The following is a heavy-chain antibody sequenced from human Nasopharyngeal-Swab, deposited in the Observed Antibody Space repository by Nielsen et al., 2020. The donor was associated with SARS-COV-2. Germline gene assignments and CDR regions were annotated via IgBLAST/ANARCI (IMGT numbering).Heavy chain of an antibody. CDR2: INHSGST. V-gene: IGHV4-34*01. J-gene: IGHJ2*01. CDR3: AREQKRYFDL. Sequence: SETLSLTCAVYGGSFSGYYWSWIRQPPGKGLEWIGEINHSGSTNYNPSLKSRVTISVDTSKNQFSLKLSSVTAADTAVYYCAREQKRYFDLWGRGTLVTVSS. CDR1: GGSFSGYY.